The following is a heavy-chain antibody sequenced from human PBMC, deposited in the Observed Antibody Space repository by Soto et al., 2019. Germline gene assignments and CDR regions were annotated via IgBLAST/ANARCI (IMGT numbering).Heavy chain of an antibody. V-gene: IGHV2-5*02. CDR3: PHRKGFGELDP. Sequence: QITLKESGPTLVKPTQTLTLTCTFSGFSLSTYKVGVGWIRQPPGEALEWLAILYWDDDKRYSPSLKSRLTITKDTTKNQVVLIMPNMDAVYTPTYYRPHRKGFGELDPWGQGALVTVSS. CDR1: GFSLSTYKVG. J-gene: IGHJ5*02. D-gene: IGHD3-10*01. CDR2: LYWDDDK.